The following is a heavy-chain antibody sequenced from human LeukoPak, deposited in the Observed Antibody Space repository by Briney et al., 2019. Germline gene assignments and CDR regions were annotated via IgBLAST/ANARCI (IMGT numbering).Heavy chain of an antibody. CDR3: ARDSGIAVAPGYFDL. V-gene: IGHV1-18*01. CDR2: ISAYNGNT. J-gene: IGHJ2*01. CDR1: GYTFTSYG. D-gene: IGHD6-19*01. Sequence: ASVKVSCKASGYTFTSYGISWVRQAPGQGLEWMGWISAYNGNTNYAQKLQGRVTMTTDTSTSTAYMELRSLGSDDTAVYYCARDSGIAVAPGYFDLWGRGTLVTVSS.